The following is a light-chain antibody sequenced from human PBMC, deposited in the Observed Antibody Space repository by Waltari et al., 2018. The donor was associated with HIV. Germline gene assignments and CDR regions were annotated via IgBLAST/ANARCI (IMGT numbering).Light chain of an antibody. V-gene: IGLV2-11*01. J-gene: IGLJ3*02. CDR2: NVN. CDR1: KFGLSDYNS. Sequence: QSALTQPRSVSGSPGQSVTFSRAGIKFGLSDYNSVSWYQQRAGQSPTPIPHNVNERPSGVPNRFSGSKSANTASLTISGLQAEDEATYFCCSYAGTYTWVFGGGTNLTV. CDR3: CSYAGTYTWV.